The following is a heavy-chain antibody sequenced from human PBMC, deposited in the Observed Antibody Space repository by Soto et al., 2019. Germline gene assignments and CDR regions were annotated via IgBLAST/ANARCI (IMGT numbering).Heavy chain of an antibody. V-gene: IGHV1-18*01. Sequence: ASVKVSCKASGYTFTSYGISWVRQAPGQGLEWMGWISAYNGNTNYAQKLQGRVTMTTDTSTSTAYMELRSLRSDDTAVYYCARDSPPNYDFWSGYRSAAGLRFFDYWGQGTLVTVSS. J-gene: IGHJ4*02. CDR2: ISAYNGNT. CDR3: ARDSPPNYDFWSGYRSAAGLRFFDY. CDR1: GYTFTSYG. D-gene: IGHD3-3*01.